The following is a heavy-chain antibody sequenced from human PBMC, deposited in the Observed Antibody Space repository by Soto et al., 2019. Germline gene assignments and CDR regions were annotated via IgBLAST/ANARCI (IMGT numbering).Heavy chain of an antibody. CDR3: ARGGYYYDSSAYHRTFDY. V-gene: IGHV1-8*01. CDR1: GYTFTSYD. Sequence: VASVKVSCKASGYTFTSYDINWVRQATGQGLEWMGWMNPNSGNTGYAQKFQGRVTMTRSTSISTAYMELSSLRSEDTAVYYCARGGYYYDSSAYHRTFDYWGQRNLVNVSS. D-gene: IGHD3-22*01. J-gene: IGHJ4*02. CDR2: MNPNSGNT.